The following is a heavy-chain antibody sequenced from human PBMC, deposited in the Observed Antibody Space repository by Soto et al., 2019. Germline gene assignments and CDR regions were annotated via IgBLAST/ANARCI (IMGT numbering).Heavy chain of an antibody. CDR2: ISTNSRYT. J-gene: IGHJ4*02. D-gene: IGHD3-10*01. Sequence: PGGSLRLSCAASGFTLSDYYMTWIRQAPGKGLEWISYISTNSRYTKYADTEKGRFTISRDNAKNSLYLQMKYLRAEDTAFFYCARASGDYGAGTLYFDFWGQGALVTVSS. CDR1: GFTLSDYY. CDR3: ARASGDYGAGTLYFDF. V-gene: IGHV3-11*05.